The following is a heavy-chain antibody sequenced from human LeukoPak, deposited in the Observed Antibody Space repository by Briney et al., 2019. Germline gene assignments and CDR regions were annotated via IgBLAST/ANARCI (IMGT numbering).Heavy chain of an antibody. CDR3: ARASPGSAYDSFDI. J-gene: IGHJ3*02. Sequence: ASVKVSCKASGYTFTGYYIHWVRQAPGQGLEWVGRINSNTGGTNYAQNLQGRVTMTRDTSVSTVYMDLSSLRSDDTAVYYCARASPGSAYDSFDIWGQGTMVTVSS. CDR1: GYTFTGYY. V-gene: IGHV1-2*06. D-gene: IGHD6-13*01. CDR2: INSNTGGT.